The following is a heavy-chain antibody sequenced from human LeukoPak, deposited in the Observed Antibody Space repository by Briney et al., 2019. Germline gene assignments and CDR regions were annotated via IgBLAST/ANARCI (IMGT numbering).Heavy chain of an antibody. D-gene: IGHD3-3*01. CDR2: ISAYNGNT. V-gene: IGHV1-18*01. CDR3: ARAELPRYYDFWSGYPPRVDY. J-gene: IGHJ4*02. CDR1: GYTFTSYG. Sequence: ASVKVSCKASGYTFTSYGISWVRQAPGQGLEWMGWISAYNGNTNYAQKLQGRVTMTTDTSTSTAYMELRSLRSDDTAVYYCARAELPRYYDFWSGYPPRVDYWGQGTLVTVSS.